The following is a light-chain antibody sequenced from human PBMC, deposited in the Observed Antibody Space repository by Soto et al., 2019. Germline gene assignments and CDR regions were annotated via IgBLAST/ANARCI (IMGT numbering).Light chain of an antibody. Sequence: QSVLTQPPSASGTPGQTVTISCSGSGSNIGENAVNWYQHLPGTAPQLLIYSNALRPSGVPHRFSGSMSGTAGSLAISGLQSEDEAHSYCAAWDDSLKAMLFGGGTKLTV. CDR1: GSNIGENA. V-gene: IGLV1-44*01. CDR2: SNA. J-gene: IGLJ3*02. CDR3: AAWDDSLKAML.